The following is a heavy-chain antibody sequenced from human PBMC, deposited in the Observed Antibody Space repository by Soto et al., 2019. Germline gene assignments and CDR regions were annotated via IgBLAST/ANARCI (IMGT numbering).Heavy chain of an antibody. CDR2: ISYDGSDK. CDR3: ARPEYYYDSSGYYW. V-gene: IGHV3-30-3*01. Sequence: GGSLRLSCAASGFTFSSYAMHWVRQAPGKGLEWVAVISYDGSDKYYADSVKGRFTISRDNSKNTLYLQMNSLRAEDTAVYYCARPEYYYDSSGYYWWGQGTLVTVSS. D-gene: IGHD3-22*01. CDR1: GFTFSSYA. J-gene: IGHJ4*02.